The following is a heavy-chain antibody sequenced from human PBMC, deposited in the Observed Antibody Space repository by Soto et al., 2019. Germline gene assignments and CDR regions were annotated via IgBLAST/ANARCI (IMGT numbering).Heavy chain of an antibody. J-gene: IGHJ6*03. Sequence: QVQLQESGPGLVQPSQTLSLTCSVSGGSISSGGYYWSWIRQLPGKGLEWIGYIFNSGSTYYNSSLKIRLTMSVDTSKNQCSLKLSSVTVAGSAMYYCARVRMARGNYFMDVWGKGTTITVSS. CDR3: ARVRMARGNYFMDV. V-gene: IGHV4-31*03. CDR1: GGSISSGGYY. D-gene: IGHD3-10*01. CDR2: IFNSGST.